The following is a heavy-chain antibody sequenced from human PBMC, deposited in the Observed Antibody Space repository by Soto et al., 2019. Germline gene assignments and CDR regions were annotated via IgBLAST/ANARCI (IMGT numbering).Heavy chain of an antibody. Sequence: PGGSLRLSCAASGFTFTRYSMNWVRLAPGKGLEWDSSISSTTNYIYYGDSMKGRFTISRDNSKNTLYLEMNNLRDDDSAVYYCAKYLLLDTSSIFDCWGQGALVTVSS. D-gene: IGHD5-18*01. J-gene: IGHJ4*02. V-gene: IGHV3-21*04. CDR2: ISSTTNYI. CDR3: AKYLLLDTSSIFDC. CDR1: GFTFTRYS.